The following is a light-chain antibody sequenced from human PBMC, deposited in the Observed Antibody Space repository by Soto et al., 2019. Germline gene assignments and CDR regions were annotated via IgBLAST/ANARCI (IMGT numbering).Light chain of an antibody. Sequence: QSAPTQPRSVSGSPGQSVILSFTGTSSDVGGYEYVSWFQQSPDKAPKLIIYDVNNRPSGVPDRFSGSKSGNTASLTISGLQAEDEADYYCCSYAGNYSPVVFGGGTKLTVL. CDR2: DVN. V-gene: IGLV2-11*01. CDR1: SSDVGGYEY. J-gene: IGLJ2*01. CDR3: CSYAGNYSPVV.